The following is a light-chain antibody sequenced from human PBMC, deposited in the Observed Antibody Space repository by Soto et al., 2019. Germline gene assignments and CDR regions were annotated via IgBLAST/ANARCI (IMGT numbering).Light chain of an antibody. CDR3: QTWGTGIQV. Sequence: QPVLTQSPSASASLGASVKLTCTLSSGHSSYAIAWHQQQPEKGPRYLMKLNSDGSHSTGDGIPDRFSGSSSGAERYLTISSLQDEDEADYYCQTWGTGIQVFGGGTKLTVL. J-gene: IGLJ2*01. V-gene: IGLV4-69*01. CDR2: LNSDGSH. CDR1: SGHSSYA.